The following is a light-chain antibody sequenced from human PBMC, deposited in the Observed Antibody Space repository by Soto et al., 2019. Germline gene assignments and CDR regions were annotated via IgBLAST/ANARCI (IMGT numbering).Light chain of an antibody. CDR1: SSDVGGYNY. V-gene: IGLV2-14*01. CDR2: DVS. CDR3: SSYTSSREGV. J-gene: IGLJ2*01. Sequence: QCALTQPASVSGSPGQSITISCTGTSSDVGGYNYVSWYQQHPGKAPKLMIYDVSNRPSGVSNRFSGSKSGNTASLTISGLQAEDEADYYCSSYTSSREGVFGGGTKLTVL.